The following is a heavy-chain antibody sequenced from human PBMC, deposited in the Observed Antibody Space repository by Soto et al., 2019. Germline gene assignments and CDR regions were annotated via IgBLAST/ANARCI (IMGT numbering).Heavy chain of an antibody. CDR1: GFTFSAFG. CDR3: ARVSLGTYYGSDFDS. J-gene: IGHJ4*02. Sequence: GGSLRLSCTASGFTFSAFGMSWVRQAPGKGLEWVSSISSGSSFIYYADSMKGRFTISRDNSKNSLYLQMNSLRAEDTAVYYCARVSLGTYYGSDFDSWGQGTLVTVSS. V-gene: IGHV3-21*01. CDR2: ISSGSSFI. D-gene: IGHD1-26*01.